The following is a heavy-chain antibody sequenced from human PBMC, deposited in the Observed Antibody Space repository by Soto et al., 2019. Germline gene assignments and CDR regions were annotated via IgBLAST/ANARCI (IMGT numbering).Heavy chain of an antibody. J-gene: IGHJ6*02. Sequence: LSLTCTVSGDSIRSGNHSWSWVRQPPGKGLEWIGYIFYSGNTYYHPSLESRLTMSIDTPKNLFSLSLSSVTAADTAVYYCARGRVWIGELADYYYYYGMDVWGQGTTVTVSS. CDR1: GDSIRSGNHS. CDR2: IFYSGNT. V-gene: IGHV4-30-4*01. D-gene: IGHD3-10*01. CDR3: ARGRVWIGELADYYYYYGMDV.